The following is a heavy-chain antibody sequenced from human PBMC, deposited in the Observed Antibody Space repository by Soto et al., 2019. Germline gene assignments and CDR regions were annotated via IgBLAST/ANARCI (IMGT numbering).Heavy chain of an antibody. CDR1: GYTLTELS. V-gene: IGHV1-24*01. D-gene: IGHD6-19*01. CDR2: FDPEDGET. J-gene: IGHJ5*02. Sequence: ASVKVSCKVSGYTLTELSMHWVRQAPGKGLEWMGGFDPEDGETIYAQKFQGRVTMTEDTSTDTAYMELSSLRSEDTAVYYCATYLAVAVNRGFRGFDPWGQGTLVTVSS. CDR3: ATYLAVAVNRGFRGFDP.